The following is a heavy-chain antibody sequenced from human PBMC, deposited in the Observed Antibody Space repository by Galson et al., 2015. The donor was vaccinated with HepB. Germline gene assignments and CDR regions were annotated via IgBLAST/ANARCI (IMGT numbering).Heavy chain of an antibody. D-gene: IGHD2-21*02. J-gene: IGHJ4*02. Sequence: SVKVSCKASGYTFTSYYMHWVRQAPGQGLEWMGIINPSGGSTSYAQKFQGRVTMTRDTSTSTVYMELSSLRSEDTAVYYCARGEVRHIVEVTAQGTLDYWGQGTLVTVSS. CDR2: INPSGGST. CDR1: GYTFTSYY. CDR3: ARGEVRHIVEVTAQGTLDY. V-gene: IGHV1-46*01.